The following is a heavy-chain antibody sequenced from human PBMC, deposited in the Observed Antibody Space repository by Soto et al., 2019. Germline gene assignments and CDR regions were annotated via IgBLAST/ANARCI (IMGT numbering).Heavy chain of an antibody. CDR2: IYYSGST. CDR1: GGSISSGGSS. D-gene: IGHD4-17*01. V-gene: IGHV4-31*03. CDR3: ARVTARFTVVDY. Sequence: QVQLQESGPGLVKPSQTLSLTCTVSGGSISSGGSSWTWIPQLPGKGLEWIGYIYYSGSTYYNPSLKSRVTISVDTSKNQFSLKLSSVTAADTAVYYCARVTARFTVVDYWGQGTLVTVSS. J-gene: IGHJ4*02.